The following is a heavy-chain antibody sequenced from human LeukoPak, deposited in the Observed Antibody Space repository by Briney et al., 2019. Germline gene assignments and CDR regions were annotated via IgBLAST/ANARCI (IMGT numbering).Heavy chain of an antibody. CDR3: AKDLMGYSYGYYFDY. Sequence: PGGSLRLSCAASGFTFSSYAMSWVRQAPGKGLEWVSAISGSGGSTYYADSVKGRFTISRDNSKNTLYLQMNSLRAEDTAVYYCAKDLMGYSYGYYFDYWGQGTLVTVSS. V-gene: IGHV3-23*01. CDR1: GFTFSSYA. CDR2: ISGSGGST. D-gene: IGHD5-18*01. J-gene: IGHJ4*02.